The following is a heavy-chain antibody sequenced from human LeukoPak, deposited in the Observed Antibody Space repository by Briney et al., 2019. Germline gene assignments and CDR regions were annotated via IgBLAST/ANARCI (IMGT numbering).Heavy chain of an antibody. J-gene: IGHJ4*02. CDR1: GGTFSSYA. D-gene: IGHD6-6*01. V-gene: IGHV1-69*13. CDR2: IIPIFGTA. Sequence: SVKVSCKASGGTFSSYAISWVRQAPGQGLEWMGGIIPIFGTANYAQKFQGRVTITADESTSTAYMELSSLRSEDTAVYYCAGSEADEYSSSPPLDYWGQGTLVTASS. CDR3: AGSEADEYSSSPPLDY.